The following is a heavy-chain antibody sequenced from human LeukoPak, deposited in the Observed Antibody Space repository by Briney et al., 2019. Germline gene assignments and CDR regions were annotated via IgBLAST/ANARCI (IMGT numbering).Heavy chain of an antibody. CDR1: GFTFSSYW. Sequence: SGGSLRLSCAASGFTFSSYWMHWVRQAPGKGLVWVSRINSDGSSTSYADSVKGRFTISRDNAKNTLYLQMNSLRAEDTAVYYCAEGYDSSGYYFVYWGQGTLVTVSS. D-gene: IGHD3-22*01. CDR3: AEGYDSSGYYFVY. J-gene: IGHJ4*02. CDR2: INSDGSST. V-gene: IGHV3-74*01.